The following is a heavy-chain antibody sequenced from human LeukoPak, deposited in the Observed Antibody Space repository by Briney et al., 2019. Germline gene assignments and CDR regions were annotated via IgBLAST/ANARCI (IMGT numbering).Heavy chain of an antibody. D-gene: IGHD6-13*01. CDR2: ISSSSSYI. J-gene: IGHJ4*02. Sequence: PGGSLRLSCAASGFTFSSYEMNWVRQAPGKGLEWVSSISSSSSYIYYADSVKGRFTISRDNAKNSLYLQMNSLRAEDTAVYYCASWGAAGQKRPPIDYWGQGTLVTVSS. V-gene: IGHV3-21*01. CDR3: ASWGAAGQKRPPIDY. CDR1: GFTFSSYE.